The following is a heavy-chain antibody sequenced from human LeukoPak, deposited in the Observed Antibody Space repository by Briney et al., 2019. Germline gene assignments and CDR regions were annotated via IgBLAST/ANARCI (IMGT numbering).Heavy chain of an antibody. CDR2: ISGSGGST. V-gene: IGHV3-23*01. CDR3: AKGLTYYYGSGSYRNAFDI. J-gene: IGHJ3*02. CDR1: GFTFDDYG. Sequence: GGSLRLSCAASGFTFDDYGMSWVRQAPGKGLEWVSDISGSGGSTYYADSVKGRFTISRDNSKNTLYLQMNSLRAEDTAVYYCAKGLTYYYGSGSYRNAFDIWGQGTMVTVSS. D-gene: IGHD3-10*01.